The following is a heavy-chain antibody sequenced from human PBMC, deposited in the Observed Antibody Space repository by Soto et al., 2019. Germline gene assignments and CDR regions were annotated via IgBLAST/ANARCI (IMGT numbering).Heavy chain of an antibody. CDR1: GGTFSSYA. CDR3: ARERTIRLGELSLYS. D-gene: IGHD3-16*02. J-gene: IGHJ4*02. Sequence: VASVKVSCKASGGTFSSYAISWVRQAPGQGLEWMGGIIPIFGTANYAQKFQGRVTITADESTSTAYMELSSLRPEDTAVYYCARERTIRLGELSLYSWGQGTLVTVSS. V-gene: IGHV1-69*13. CDR2: IIPIFGTA.